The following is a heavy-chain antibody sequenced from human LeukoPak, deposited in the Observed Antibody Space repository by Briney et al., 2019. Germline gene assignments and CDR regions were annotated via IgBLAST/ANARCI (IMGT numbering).Heavy chain of an antibody. CDR3: ARDNIPVAGTGLSWFDP. D-gene: IGHD6-13*01. Sequence: SQTLSLTCTVSGGALRSGGYYWTWIRQPPGKGLEWFGNIYHSGTPYYNPSLKSRVTLSVDRSKNQFSLKMTSVTAADTAVYYCARDNIPVAGTGLSWFDPWGQGTLVTVSS. CDR1: GGALRSGGYY. CDR2: IYHSGTP. V-gene: IGHV4-30-2*01. J-gene: IGHJ5*02.